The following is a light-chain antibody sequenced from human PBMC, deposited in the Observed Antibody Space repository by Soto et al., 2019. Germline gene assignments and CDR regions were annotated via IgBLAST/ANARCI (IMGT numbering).Light chain of an antibody. V-gene: IGLV2-14*03. Sequence: QSALTQPASVSGSPGQSITISCTGTSNDVGGYYYVSWYQQHPGKAPKLMIYDVTIRPSGVSGRFSGSRSGNTASLTISGLQAEDEAYYCSCSSTIRYTVVFGGGTKLTVL. J-gene: IGLJ3*02. CDR2: DVT. CDR1: SNDVGGYYY. CDR3: CSSTIRYTVV.